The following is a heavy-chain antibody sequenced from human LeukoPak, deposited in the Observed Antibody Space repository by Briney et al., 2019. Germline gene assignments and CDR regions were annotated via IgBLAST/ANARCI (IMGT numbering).Heavy chain of an antibody. V-gene: IGHV3-48*02. CDR2: IGSSSTI. CDR3: ARDQYGAYAIDY. CDR1: GFTFSSYS. Sequence: GGSLRLSCAASGFTFSSYSMNWVRQAPGKGLEWVSYIGSSSTIYYANSVKGRFTMSRDNAKNSLYLQMNSLRDEDTAVYYCARDQYGAYAIDYWGQGTLVTVSS. D-gene: IGHD4-17*01. J-gene: IGHJ4*02.